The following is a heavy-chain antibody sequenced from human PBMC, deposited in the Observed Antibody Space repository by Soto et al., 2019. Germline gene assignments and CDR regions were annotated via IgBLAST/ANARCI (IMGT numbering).Heavy chain of an antibody. CDR2: ISDSGNII. Sequence: EVQLVESGGGLVHPGGSLRLSCATSGFTFSSYEMTWVRQAPGKGLEWVSYISDSGNIIYYADSVKGRFTISRDDAKNSLYLQMNRLRAEDTALYYCVRIGAGGWDIPFDYWGQGTPVTVSS. J-gene: IGHJ4*02. D-gene: IGHD6-19*01. CDR1: GFTFSSYE. V-gene: IGHV3-48*03. CDR3: VRIGAGGWDIPFDY.